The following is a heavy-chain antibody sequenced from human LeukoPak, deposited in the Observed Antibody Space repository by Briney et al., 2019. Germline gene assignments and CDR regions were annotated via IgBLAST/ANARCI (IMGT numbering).Heavy chain of an antibody. Sequence: GGSLRLSCAPSGFTFSSYAMTWVRQAPGKGLEWVSTISGSGGDTFYADPVKGRFTISRDNSRNTLYLQMNSLRAEDTAVYYCAKEWFGELLPDYWGQGTLVTVSS. J-gene: IGHJ4*02. CDR2: ISGSGGDT. CDR1: GFTFSSYA. V-gene: IGHV3-23*01. D-gene: IGHD3-10*01. CDR3: AKEWFGELLPDY.